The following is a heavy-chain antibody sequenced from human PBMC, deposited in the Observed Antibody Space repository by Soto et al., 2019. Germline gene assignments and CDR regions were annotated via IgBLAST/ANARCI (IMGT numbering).Heavy chain of an antibody. D-gene: IGHD2-21*01. CDR3: GRVVEGATRHTDPDS. J-gene: IGHJ5*01. V-gene: IGHV4-39*01. CDR2: VYHNGGA. Sequence: QVHLQESGPGLVKPSETLSLTCTVSGVSIHNSHSFWAWIRQPPGKGLQFIASVYHNGGAHYNSSLKSRVTISVDTANNQVSLRMRALTAADTAFYYCGRVVEGATRHTDPDSWGQGILVTVSS. CDR1: GVSIHNSHSF.